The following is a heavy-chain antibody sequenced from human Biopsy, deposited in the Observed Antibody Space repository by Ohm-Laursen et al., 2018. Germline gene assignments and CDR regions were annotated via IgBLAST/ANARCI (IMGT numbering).Heavy chain of an antibody. Sequence: SLRLSCAASEFTFSSYAMTWFRQAPGKGLEWVPTISGNSDIIYDTDSVKGRFTISRDNSKNTLYLQMNSLRADDTAVYYCALAAAQTVTHFDYWGQGTLVTVSS. CDR3: ALAAAQTVTHFDY. J-gene: IGHJ4*02. CDR2: ISGNSDII. V-gene: IGHV3-23*01. D-gene: IGHD4-17*01. CDR1: EFTFSSYA.